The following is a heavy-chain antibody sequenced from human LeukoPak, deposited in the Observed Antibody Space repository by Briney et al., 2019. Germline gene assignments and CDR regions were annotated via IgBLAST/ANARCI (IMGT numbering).Heavy chain of an antibody. D-gene: IGHD3-9*01. CDR2: ISGSGGST. CDR1: GFTFSSYG. V-gene: IGHV3-23*01. Sequence: GGSLRLSCAASGFTFSSYGMSWVRQAPGEGREWVSAISGSGGSTYYADSVKGRFTISRDNSKNTLYLQMNSLRAEDTAVYYCAKSLLLYYDILRCLFDYWGQGTLVTVSS. CDR3: AKSLLLYYDILRCLFDY. J-gene: IGHJ4*02.